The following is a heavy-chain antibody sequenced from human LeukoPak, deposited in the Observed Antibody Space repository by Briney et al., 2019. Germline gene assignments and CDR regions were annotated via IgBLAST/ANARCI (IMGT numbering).Heavy chain of an antibody. D-gene: IGHD1-14*01. CDR1: GFTFSSYG. Sequence: GGSLRLSCAASGFTFSSYGMHWVRQAPGKGLEWVAVASSDEINQYYADSVRGRFLISRDNSKNTLNLQMNNLGPDDTAFYYCASFITTRLDNWGQGILVTVSS. CDR2: ASSDEINQ. CDR3: ASFITTRLDN. V-gene: IGHV3-30*03. J-gene: IGHJ4*02.